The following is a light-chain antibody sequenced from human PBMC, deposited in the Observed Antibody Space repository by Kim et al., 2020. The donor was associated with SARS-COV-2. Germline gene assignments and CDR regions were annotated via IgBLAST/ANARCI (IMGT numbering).Light chain of an antibody. CDR1: RDNSHY. Sequence: GNSDNLSRRASRDNSHYLAWCQQKPGEAPKLLIYAASALHSEVPSRFSGSGSGTDFTLTISSLQPEDVATFYCKSYSSSPWTFGQGTKVDIK. CDR3: KSYSSSPWT. CDR2: AAS. V-gene: IGKV1-27*01. J-gene: IGKJ1*01.